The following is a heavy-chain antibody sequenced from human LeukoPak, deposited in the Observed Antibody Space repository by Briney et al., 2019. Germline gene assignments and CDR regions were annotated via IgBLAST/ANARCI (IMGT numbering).Heavy chain of an antibody. CDR3: ASIPVSPRYYYYGMDV. V-gene: IGHV3-21*04. CDR1: GFTFSSYS. D-gene: IGHD3-16*02. CDR2: ISSSSSYI. J-gene: IGHJ6*02. Sequence: GGSLRLSCAASGFTFSSYSMNWVRQAPGKGLEWVSSISSSSSYIYHADSVKGRFTISRDNSKNTLYLQMNSLRAEDTAVYYCASIPVSPRYYYYGMDVWGQGTTVTVSS.